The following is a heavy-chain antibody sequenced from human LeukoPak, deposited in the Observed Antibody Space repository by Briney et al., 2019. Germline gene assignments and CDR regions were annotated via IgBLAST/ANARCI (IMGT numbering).Heavy chain of an antibody. CDR1: GFTFSSYA. J-gene: IGHJ3*02. Sequence: QSGGSLRLSCAASGFTFSSYAMHWVRQAPGKGLEWVAVISYDGSNKYYADSVKGRFTISRDNSKNTLYLQMNSLRAEDTAVYYCARDRVNSGWPDDWGAFDIWGQGTMVTVSS. CDR3: ARDRVNSGWPDDWGAFDI. V-gene: IGHV3-30*04. D-gene: IGHD6-19*01. CDR2: ISYDGSNK.